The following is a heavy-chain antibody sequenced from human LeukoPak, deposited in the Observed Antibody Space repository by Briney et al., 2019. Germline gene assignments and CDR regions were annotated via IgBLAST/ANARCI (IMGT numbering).Heavy chain of an antibody. V-gene: IGHV1-46*01. D-gene: IGHD3-10*01. CDR2: INPNGGST. Sequence: AASVKVFYKASGYTFTIYSMHWVRQAPGQALEWMGIINPNGGSTIYAQKFQGRVTMTRDTSTSTVYMDLTSLRSEDTAVYYCARGGMVRDRRHFQFDHGGQGTLVTVSS. CDR3: ARGGMVRDRRHFQFDH. CDR1: GYTFTIYS. J-gene: IGHJ4*02.